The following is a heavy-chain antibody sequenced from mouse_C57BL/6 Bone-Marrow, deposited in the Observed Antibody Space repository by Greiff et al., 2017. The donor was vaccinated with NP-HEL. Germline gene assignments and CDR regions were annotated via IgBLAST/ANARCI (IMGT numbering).Heavy chain of an antibody. CDR3: ARNWGGSTTVVDWYFDV. Sequence: VMLVESGPGLVQPSQSLSITCTVSGFSLTSYGVHWVRQSPGKGLEWLGVLWSGGSTDYNAAFISRLSISKDNSKSQVFFKMNSLQADDTAIYYCARNWGGSTTVVDWYFDVWGTGTTVTVSS. D-gene: IGHD1-1*01. CDR1: GFSLTSYG. CDR2: LWSGGST. V-gene: IGHV2-2*01. J-gene: IGHJ1*03.